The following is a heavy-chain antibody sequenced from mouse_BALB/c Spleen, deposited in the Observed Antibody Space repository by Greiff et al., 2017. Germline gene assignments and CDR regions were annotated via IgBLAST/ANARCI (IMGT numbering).Heavy chain of an antibody. Sequence: EVQLVESGGGLVKPGGSLKLSCAASGFTFSDYYMSWVRQTPEKRLEWVASISSGGSTYYPDSVKGRFTISRDNARNILYLQMSSLRSEDTAMYYCAREGTVVAPEDYWGQGTTLTVSS. J-gene: IGHJ2*01. V-gene: IGHV5-6-5*01. CDR3: AREGTVVAPEDY. CDR2: ISSGGST. CDR1: GFTFSDYY. D-gene: IGHD1-1*01.